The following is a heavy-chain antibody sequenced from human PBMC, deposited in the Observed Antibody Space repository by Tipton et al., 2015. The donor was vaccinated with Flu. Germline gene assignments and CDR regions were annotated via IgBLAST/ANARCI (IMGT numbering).Heavy chain of an antibody. Sequence: TLSLTCTVSGGSITGYYWSWIRQPAGKGLEWIGRFFISGSTNYNSSLKSRVTMSVDTSKNQFSLKLSSVTAADTAVYYCAREVLGSSSWFDAFDIWGQGTMVTVSS. D-gene: IGHD6-13*01. CDR1: GGSITGYY. J-gene: IGHJ3*02. CDR3: AREVLGSSSWFDAFDI. V-gene: IGHV4-4*07. CDR2: FFISGST.